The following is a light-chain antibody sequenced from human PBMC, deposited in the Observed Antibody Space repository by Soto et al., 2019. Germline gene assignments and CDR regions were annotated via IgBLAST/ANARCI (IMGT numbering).Light chain of an antibody. CDR2: GAS. CDR1: QSVSSN. CDR3: QQRSNWPPALS. Sequence: EIVMTQSPATLSVSPVEGATLSCRASQSVSSNLVWYQHKPGQAPRLLIYGASTRATDVPARFSGSGSGTDFTLTISSLQSEDYAVYYCQQRSNWPPALSFGGGTKVDIK. J-gene: IGKJ4*01. V-gene: IGKV3-15*01.